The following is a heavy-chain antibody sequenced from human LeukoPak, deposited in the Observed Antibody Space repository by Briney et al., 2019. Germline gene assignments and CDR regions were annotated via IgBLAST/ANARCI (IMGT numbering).Heavy chain of an antibody. CDR1: GFTFSNYA. D-gene: IGHD3-9*01. CDR2: ISGSGDST. V-gene: IGHV3-23*01. CDR3: GGDSYDVLNVYWAP. J-gene: IGHJ5*02. Sequence: PAGSLRLSCAASGFTFSNYAIRWVRQAPGKGLEWVSGISGSGDSTYYADSVKGRFTISRDNSKNTLDLQMNSLRAEDTAVYYCGGDSYDVLNVYWAPWGQGTLVTVSS.